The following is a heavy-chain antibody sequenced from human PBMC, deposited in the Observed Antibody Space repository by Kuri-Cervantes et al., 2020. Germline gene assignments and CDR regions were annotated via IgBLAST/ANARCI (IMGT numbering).Heavy chain of an antibody. V-gene: IGHV1-69*13. CDR3: ACSYDILTGTDDP. CDR1: GGTFSSYA. J-gene: IGHJ5*02. Sequence: SVKVSCKASGGTFSSYAISWVRQAPGQGLEWMGGIIPIFGTANYAQKFQGRVTITADESTSTVYMELSSLRSEDTAVYYCACSYDILTGTDDPWGQGTLVTVSS. D-gene: IGHD3-9*01. CDR2: IIPIFGTA.